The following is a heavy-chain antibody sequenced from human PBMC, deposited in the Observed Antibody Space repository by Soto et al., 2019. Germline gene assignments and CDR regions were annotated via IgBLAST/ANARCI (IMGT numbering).Heavy chain of an antibody. D-gene: IGHD3-22*01. V-gene: IGHV4-39*01. CDR2: IYYLGNT. CDR1: GGSISSSSSY. Sequence: QLQLQESGPGLAKPSETLSLTCTVSGGSISSSSSYWGWIRQPPGKGLEWVGSIYYLGNTYYNPSLGSRITISVDTSKNQFSLKLRSVTAADTAVFYCAGLYPYESSGYHPNYWGQGALVTVSS. J-gene: IGHJ4*02. CDR3: AGLYPYESSGYHPNY.